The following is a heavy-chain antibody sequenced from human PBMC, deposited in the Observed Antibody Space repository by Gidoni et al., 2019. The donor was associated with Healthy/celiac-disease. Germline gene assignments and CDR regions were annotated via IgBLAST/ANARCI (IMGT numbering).Heavy chain of an antibody. V-gene: IGHV1-3*01. CDR2: INGGNGNT. J-gene: IGHJ4*02. D-gene: IGHD6-6*01. Sequence: QVQLVQSGAEVKKPGASVKVSCTASVYTFTSYAMHWVRQAPGQRREWMGWINGGNGNTKYSQKFQGRVTITRDTSASTAYMELSSLRSEDTAVYYCARFSSSRGVGYWGQGTLVTVSS. CDR1: VYTFTSYA. CDR3: ARFSSSRGVGY.